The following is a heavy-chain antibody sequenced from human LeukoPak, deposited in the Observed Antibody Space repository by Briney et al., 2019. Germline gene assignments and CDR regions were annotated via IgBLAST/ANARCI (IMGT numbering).Heavy chain of an antibody. CDR3: AKDIGYDSSGYLDY. CDR2: ISWNSGSV. J-gene: IGHJ4*02. CDR1: GFTFDDYA. D-gene: IGHD3-22*01. V-gene: IGHV3-9*03. Sequence: GRSLRLSCAASGFTFDDYAMHWVQQAPGKGLEWVSGISWNSGSVGYADSVKGRFTISRDNAKNSLYLQMNSLRAEDMALYYCAKDIGYDSSGYLDYWGQGTLVTVSS.